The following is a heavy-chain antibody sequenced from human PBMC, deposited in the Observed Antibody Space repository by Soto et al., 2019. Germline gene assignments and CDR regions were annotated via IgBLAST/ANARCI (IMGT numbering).Heavy chain of an antibody. V-gene: IGHV1-69*12. D-gene: IGHD6-19*01. J-gene: IGHJ6*02. CDR1: GGTFRTYA. Sequence: QVQLLQSGAEVKKPGSSVRVSCEASGGTFRTYAISWVRQAPGQGLEWMGEIIPIFGTENYAQKFQGRVTSTADXSXTXVXXDLRSLRSEDTAVYYCAKGAVAGTPTSYYYYGMDVWGQGTTVTVSS. CDR2: IIPIFGTE. CDR3: AKGAVAGTPTSYYYYGMDV.